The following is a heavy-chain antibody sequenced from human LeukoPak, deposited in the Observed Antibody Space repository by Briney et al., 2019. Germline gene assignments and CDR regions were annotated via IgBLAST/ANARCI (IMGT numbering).Heavy chain of an antibody. J-gene: IGHJ4*02. CDR2: IYYSGST. CDR1: GGSISSYY. CDR3: ARRGSYYGPFDY. Sequence: SETLSLTCTVSGGSISSYYWSWIRQPPGKGLEWIGYIYYSGSTNYNPSLKSRVTISVDTSKNQFSLKLSSVTTADTAVYYCARRGSYYGPFDYWGLGTLVTVSS. V-gene: IGHV4-59*08. D-gene: IGHD1-26*01.